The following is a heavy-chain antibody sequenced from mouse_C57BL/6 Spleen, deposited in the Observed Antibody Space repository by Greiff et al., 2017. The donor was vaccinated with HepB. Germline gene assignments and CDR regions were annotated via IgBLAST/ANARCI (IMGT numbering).Heavy chain of an antibody. CDR3: ARLERSIYYDYSWFAY. CDR1: GYTFTSYW. V-gene: IGHV1-61*01. J-gene: IGHJ3*01. D-gene: IGHD2-4*01. Sequence: VQLQQPGAELVRPGSSVKLSCKASGYTFTSYWMDWVKQRPGQGLEWIGNIYPSDSETHYNQKFKDKATLTVDKSSSTAYMRLSSLTSEDSAVYYCARLERSIYYDYSWFAYWGQGTLVTVSA. CDR2: IYPSDSET.